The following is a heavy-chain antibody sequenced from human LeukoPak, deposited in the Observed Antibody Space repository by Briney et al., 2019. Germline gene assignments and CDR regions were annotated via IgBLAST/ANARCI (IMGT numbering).Heavy chain of an antibody. V-gene: IGHV1-69*05. Sequence: GSSVKVSCTASGGTFSSYAISWVRQAPGQGLEWMGGIIPIFGTANYAQKFQGRVTMTRNTSIRTAYMELSSLRSEDTAVYYCARGPRNWGFDYWGQGTLVTVSS. D-gene: IGHD7-27*01. CDR2: IIPIFGTA. CDR3: ARGPRNWGFDY. J-gene: IGHJ4*02. CDR1: GGTFSSYA.